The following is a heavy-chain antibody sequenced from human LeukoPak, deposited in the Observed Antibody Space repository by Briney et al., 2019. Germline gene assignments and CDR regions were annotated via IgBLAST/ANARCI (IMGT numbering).Heavy chain of an antibody. J-gene: IGHJ4*02. D-gene: IGHD1-26*01. CDR2: IIPSFGTS. CDR3: ATLEYSGSFLFDY. Sequence: GSSVKVSCKASGGTFSSYAISWVRQAPGQGLEWMGGIIPSFGTSNYAQKFQGRVTITTDESTSTAYMELSSLRSEDTAVYYCATLEYSGSFLFDYWGQGTLVTVSS. CDR1: GGTFSSYA. V-gene: IGHV1-69*05.